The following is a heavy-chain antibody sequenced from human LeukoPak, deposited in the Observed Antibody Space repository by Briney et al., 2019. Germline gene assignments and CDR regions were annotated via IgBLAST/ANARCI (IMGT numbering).Heavy chain of an antibody. Sequence: PGGSLRLSCAAAGFSVSNSYMNWVRQAPGKGLQWVAVIYTSGTTKSADSVKGRFTVSRDTSKNTVFLQMNGLRLEDTAVYYCAKDMGIDPWGQGTLVTVFS. CDR2: IYTSGTT. CDR3: AKDMGIDP. D-gene: IGHD2-15*01. J-gene: IGHJ5*02. CDR1: GFSVSNSY. V-gene: IGHV3-53*01.